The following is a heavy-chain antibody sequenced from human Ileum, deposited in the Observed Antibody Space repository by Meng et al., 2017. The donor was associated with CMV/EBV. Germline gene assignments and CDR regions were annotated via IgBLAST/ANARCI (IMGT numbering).Heavy chain of an antibody. J-gene: IGHJ4*02. CDR2: IYTSGTT. D-gene: IGHD3-10*01. CDR3: ARNYGSGNWNFFHY. V-gene: IGHV4-4*07. CDR1: VGSISNYY. Sequence: VQLQESGPGLVKTSETLSLTCYVSVGSISNYYWSWIRQPAGKGLEWIAHIYTSGTTNYNPSLKSRVTMSVDTSRNQFSLKLTSVTAADTAVYYCARNYGSGNWNFFHYWGQGTLVTVSS.